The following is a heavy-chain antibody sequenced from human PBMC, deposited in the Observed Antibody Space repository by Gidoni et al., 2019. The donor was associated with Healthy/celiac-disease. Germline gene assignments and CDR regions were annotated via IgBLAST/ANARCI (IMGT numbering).Heavy chain of an antibody. V-gene: IGHV4-39*01. CDR3: ARPIVVVTYGSWFDP. D-gene: IGHD2-21*02. Sequence: QLQLQESGPGLVKPSETLSLTCTVSGGSISSSSYYWGWIRQPPGKGLEWIGSIYYSGSTYYNPSLKSRVTISVDTSKNQFSLKLSSVTAADTAVYYCARPIVVVTYGSWFDPWGQGTLVTVSS. J-gene: IGHJ5*02. CDR2: IYYSGST. CDR1: GGSISSSSYY.